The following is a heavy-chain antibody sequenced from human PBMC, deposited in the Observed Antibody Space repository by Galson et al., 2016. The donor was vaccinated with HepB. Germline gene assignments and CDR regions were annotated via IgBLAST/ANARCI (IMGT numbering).Heavy chain of an antibody. CDR1: GFTFTSYW. D-gene: IGHD5-24*01. CDR2: IDPSDSYT. J-gene: IGHJ4*02. CDR3: ARQMATTEGGFDY. Sequence: QSGAEVKRPGESLRISCKGSGFTFTSYWITWVRQMPGKGLEWMGRIDPSDSYTNYSPSFQGHVTISADKSITTAYLQWNSLQASDTAMYYCARQMATTEGGFDYWGQGTLVTVSS. V-gene: IGHV5-10-1*01.